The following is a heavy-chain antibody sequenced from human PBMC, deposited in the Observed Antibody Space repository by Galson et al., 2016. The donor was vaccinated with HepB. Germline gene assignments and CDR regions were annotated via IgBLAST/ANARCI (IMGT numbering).Heavy chain of an antibody. CDR2: IWYDGSNK. CDR1: GFTFSSYG. J-gene: IGHJ4*02. D-gene: IGHD6-13*01. Sequence: SLRLSCAAPGFTFSSYGMHWVRQAPSKGLEWVAVIWYDGSNKYYADSVKGRSTTSRDNSKNTLYLQMNSLKAEDTAVYYCAKDRSSWYGPFDYWGQGTLVSVSS. CDR3: AKDRSSWYGPFDY. V-gene: IGHV3-33*06.